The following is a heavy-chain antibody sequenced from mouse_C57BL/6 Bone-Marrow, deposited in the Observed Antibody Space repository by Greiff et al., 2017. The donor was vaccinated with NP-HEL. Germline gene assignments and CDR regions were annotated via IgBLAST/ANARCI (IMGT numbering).Heavy chain of an antibody. V-gene: IGHV5-12*01. CDR3: ARLGRYAMDY. Sequence: EVQGVESGGGLVQPGGSLKLSCAASGFTFSDYYMYWVRQTPEKRLEWVAYISNGGGSTYYPDTVKGRFTISRDNAKNTLYLQMSRLKSEDTAMYYCARLGRYAMDYWGQGTSVTVSS. D-gene: IGHD4-1*01. CDR1: GFTFSDYY. J-gene: IGHJ4*01. CDR2: ISNGGGST.